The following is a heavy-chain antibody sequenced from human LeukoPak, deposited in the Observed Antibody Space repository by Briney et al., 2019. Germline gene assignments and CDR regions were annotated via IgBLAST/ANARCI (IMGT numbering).Heavy chain of an antibody. D-gene: IGHD6-19*01. CDR2: ISSSSSYI. CDR3: ARAPTFSGWFDY. Sequence: GGSLRLSCAASGFTFSSYNMNWVRQAPGKGLEWVSSISSSSSYIYYADSVKGRFTISRDNAKNSLYLQMNSLRVKDTAVYYCARAPTFSGWFDYWGQGTLVTVSS. V-gene: IGHV3-21*01. CDR1: GFTFSSYN. J-gene: IGHJ4*02.